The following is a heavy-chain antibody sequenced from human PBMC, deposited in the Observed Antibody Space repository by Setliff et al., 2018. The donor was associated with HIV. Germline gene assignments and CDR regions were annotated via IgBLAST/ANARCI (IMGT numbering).Heavy chain of an antibody. D-gene: IGHD1-26*01. V-gene: IGHV3-7*03. J-gene: IGHJ6*03. CDR1: GLPFYNYW. Sequence: GSLRLSCVASGLPFYNYWMTWLRRAPGRGLEWVANIKQDGSDMHYIESVKGRFTIFRDNAKNSVFLQMNSLRAEDTALYHCARDAWELHPRGYYYYYMDVWGRGTTVTVSS. CDR3: ARDAWELHPRGYYYYYMDV. CDR2: IKQDGSDM.